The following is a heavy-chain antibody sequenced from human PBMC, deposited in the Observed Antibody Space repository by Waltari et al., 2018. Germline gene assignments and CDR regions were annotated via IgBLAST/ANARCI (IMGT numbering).Heavy chain of an antibody. D-gene: IGHD4-4*01. V-gene: IGHV1-18*01. Sequence: QVQLVQSGAEVKKPGASVKVSCTASGYTFTSYGISWVRQAPGHGLAWMGWISAYNGNTNYARKIKSRVTMTTDTSTRTAYMEQRGLRRDDTAVDDCARGVTTVASEGWKGVYSDDCMDVWGQGTTVTVSS. J-gene: IGHJ6*02. CDR2: ISAYNGNT. CDR1: GYTFTSYG. CDR3: ARGVTTVASEGWKGVYSDDCMDV.